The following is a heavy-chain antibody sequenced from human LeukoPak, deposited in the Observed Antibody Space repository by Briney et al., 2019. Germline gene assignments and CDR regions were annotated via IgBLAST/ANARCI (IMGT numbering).Heavy chain of an antibody. CDR1: GYTFISYG. Sequence: GASVKVSCKASGYTFISYGVTWVRQAPGQGLEWMGWISGYNGNTNYAQKLQGRVTMTTDTSTSTVYMELRSLRSDDTAVYYCARANSIYSSGWYSEDWFDPWGQGTLVTVSS. D-gene: IGHD6-19*01. CDR2: ISGYNGNT. J-gene: IGHJ5*02. CDR3: ARANSIYSSGWYSEDWFDP. V-gene: IGHV1-18*01.